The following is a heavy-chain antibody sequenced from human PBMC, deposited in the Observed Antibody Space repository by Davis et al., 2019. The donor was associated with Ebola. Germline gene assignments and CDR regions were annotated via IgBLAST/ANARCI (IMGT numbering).Heavy chain of an antibody. D-gene: IGHD6-19*01. V-gene: IGHV3-30*03. CDR1: GFVFTNYV. CDR3: ARVRGDEQWLVRGGMDV. CDR2: TPYDGKTN. Sequence: GGSLRLSCAASGFVFTNYVMHWVRQAPGKGLEWVAVTPYDGKTNYYAHSVKGRFTISRDNSKNTVYLQMSSLTFEDTALYYCARVRGDEQWLVRGGMDVWGKGTTVTVSS. J-gene: IGHJ6*04.